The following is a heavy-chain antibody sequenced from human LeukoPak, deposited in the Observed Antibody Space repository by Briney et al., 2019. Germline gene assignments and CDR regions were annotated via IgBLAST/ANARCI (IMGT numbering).Heavy chain of an antibody. CDR2: ISWNSGTI. D-gene: IGHD3-10*01. V-gene: IGHV3-9*01. CDR3: ARSKWFGESPMDV. Sequence: GGSLRLSCAAPGFTFDDHAMHWVRQAPGKGLEWVSGISWNSGTIGYADSVKGRFTISRDDAKNSLYLQMNSLRAEDTALYYCARSKWFGESPMDVWGQGTTVTVSS. CDR1: GFTFDDHA. J-gene: IGHJ6*02.